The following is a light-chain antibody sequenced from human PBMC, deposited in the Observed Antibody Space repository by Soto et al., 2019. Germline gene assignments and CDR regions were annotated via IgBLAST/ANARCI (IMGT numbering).Light chain of an antibody. CDR1: QSVRTS. CDR3: QQRNVWPPIP. V-gene: IGKV3-11*01. J-gene: IGKJ5*01. Sequence: EIVLTQSPGTLSLSPGERATLSCRASQSVRTSLAWYQHKPGQAPRLVIYDASLRANGVPARFGGSGSGTDFTLTINSLEPEDFAVYYCQQRNVWPPIPFGQGTRLEIK. CDR2: DAS.